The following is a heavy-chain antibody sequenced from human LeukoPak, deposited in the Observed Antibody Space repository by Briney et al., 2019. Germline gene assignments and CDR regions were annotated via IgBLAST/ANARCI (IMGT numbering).Heavy chain of an antibody. CDR3: ARSEINDYSRF. D-gene: IGHD4-11*01. J-gene: IGHJ4*02. CDR2: IYTSGST. V-gene: IGHV4-61*02. CDR1: GGSISSGSYS. Sequence: SQTLSLTCAVSGGSISSGSYSWSWIRQPAGKGLEWIGRIYTSGSTNYNPSLKSRVTMSMDTSKNQFSVKMRAVTAADTAVYYCARSEINDYSRFWGQGILVTVSS.